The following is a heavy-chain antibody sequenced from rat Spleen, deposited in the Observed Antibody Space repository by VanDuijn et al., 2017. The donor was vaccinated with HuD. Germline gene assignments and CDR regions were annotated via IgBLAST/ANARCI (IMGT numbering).Heavy chain of an antibody. CDR2: ISISGGPT. D-gene: IGHD1-10*01. CDR1: GFTFSNFV. Sequence: EVELVESGGGLVQPGRPMKLSCAASGFTFSNFVMAWVRQAPTKGLEWVASISISGGPTYYRDSVKGRFTISRDDAKSTLYLQMGSLRSEDTATYYCARHNYGFAYWGQGTLVTVSS. CDR3: ARHNYGFAY. J-gene: IGHJ3*01. V-gene: IGHV5-25*01.